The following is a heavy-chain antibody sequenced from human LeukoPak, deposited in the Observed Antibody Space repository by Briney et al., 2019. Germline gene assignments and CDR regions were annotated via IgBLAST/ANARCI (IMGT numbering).Heavy chain of an antibody. Sequence: PSETLSLTCTVSGGSISSYYWSWIRQPAGKGLEWIGRIYTSGSTNYNPSLKSRVTMSLDTSKNQFSPKLSSVTAADTAVYYCARVYDSSSPHFDYWGQETLVTVSS. CDR3: ARVYDSSSPHFDY. CDR2: IYTSGST. CDR1: GGSISSYY. V-gene: IGHV4-4*07. D-gene: IGHD6-6*01. J-gene: IGHJ4*02.